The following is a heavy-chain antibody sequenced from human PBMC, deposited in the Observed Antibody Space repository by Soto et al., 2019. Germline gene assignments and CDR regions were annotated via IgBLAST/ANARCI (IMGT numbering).Heavy chain of an antibody. V-gene: IGHV4-59*08. CDR1: GGSISSYY. CDR2: IYYSGST. J-gene: IGHJ2*01. CDR3: ARFNWYFDL. Sequence: QVQLQESGPGLVKPSETVSLTCTVSGGSISSYYWSWIRQPPGKGLEWIGYIYYSGSTNYNPSLKSRVTISVDTSKNQFSLKLSSVTAADTAVYYCARFNWYFDLWGRGTLVTVSS.